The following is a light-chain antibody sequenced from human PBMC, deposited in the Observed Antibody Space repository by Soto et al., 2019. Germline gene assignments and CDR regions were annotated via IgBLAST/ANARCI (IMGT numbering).Light chain of an antibody. CDR1: QSISVW. CDR3: QQYNSYSPT. V-gene: IGKV1-5*03. Sequence: DIQMTQSPSTLSASVGDRVTSTCRASQSISVWLAWYQQEAGKAPNLLIYKASRLESGVPSRFSGSGSETEFTLTISGLQPGDSATYYCQQYNSYSPTFGQGTKVDIK. CDR2: KAS. J-gene: IGKJ1*01.